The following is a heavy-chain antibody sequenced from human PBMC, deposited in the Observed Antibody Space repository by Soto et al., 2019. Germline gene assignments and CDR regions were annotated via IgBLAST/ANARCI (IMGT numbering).Heavy chain of an antibody. CDR1: GFIFSSYA. V-gene: IGHV3-48*01. J-gene: IGHJ6*03. CDR3: LRRSGMDV. Sequence: GGSLRLSCVSSGFIFSSYAMNWVRQAPGKGLERVSYIDSSSSTVYYADSVKGRFTISRDNAKNSLFLQMNSLRADDTAVYYCLRRSGMDVWGKGTTVTVSS. CDR2: IDSSSSTV.